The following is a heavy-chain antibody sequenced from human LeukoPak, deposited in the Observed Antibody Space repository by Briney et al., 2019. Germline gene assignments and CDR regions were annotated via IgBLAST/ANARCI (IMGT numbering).Heavy chain of an antibody. V-gene: IGHV3-7*01. CDR2: IKQDGSEK. CDR3: ASAVD. Sequence: GGSLRLSCAASRFTFSSYWMSWVRQAPGKGLEWVANIKQDGSEKYYVDSVKGRFTISRDNAKNSLYLQMNSLRAEDTAVYYCASAVDWGQGTLVTVSS. CDR1: RFTFSSYW. J-gene: IGHJ4*02.